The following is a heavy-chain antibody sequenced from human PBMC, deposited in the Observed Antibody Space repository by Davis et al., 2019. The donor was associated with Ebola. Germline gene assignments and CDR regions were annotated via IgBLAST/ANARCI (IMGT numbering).Heavy chain of an antibody. D-gene: IGHD4-17*01. CDR3: ARALTTVTDPLDY. J-gene: IGHJ4*02. CDR2: ISSSGSTI. V-gene: IGHV3-11*04. Sequence: GESLKISCAASGFTFSDYYMSWIRQAPGKGLEWVSYISSSGSTIYYADSVKGRFTISRDNAKNSLYLQMNSLRAEDTAVYYCARALTTVTDPLDYWGQGTLVTVSS. CDR1: GFTFSDYY.